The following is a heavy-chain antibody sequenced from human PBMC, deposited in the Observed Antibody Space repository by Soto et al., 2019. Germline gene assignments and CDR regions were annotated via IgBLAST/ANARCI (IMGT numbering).Heavy chain of an antibody. D-gene: IGHD2-8*01. CDR1: GYSFTDYH. CDR2: INPKSGVT. CDR3: ARGDSTDCSNGVCSFFYNHDMDV. J-gene: IGHJ6*02. V-gene: IGHV1-2*04. Sequence: ASVKVSCKASGYSFTDYHIHWVRQAPGQGLEWLGRINPKSGVTSTAQKFQGWVTMTTDTSISTASMELTRLTSDDTAIYYCARGDSTDCSNGVCSFFYNHDMDVWGQGTTVTVS.